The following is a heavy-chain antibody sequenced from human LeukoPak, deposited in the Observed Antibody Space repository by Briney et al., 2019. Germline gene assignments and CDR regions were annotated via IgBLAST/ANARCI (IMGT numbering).Heavy chain of an antibody. Sequence: GGSLRLSCVGSGFTFNTYWMNWVRQAPGKGLEWVANIREDGSEIYYLDSVKGRFTISRDNSKNTLWLQMNSLRDEDTAVYYCAKGGSVPARLIASEWGQGTLVTVSS. D-gene: IGHD6-6*01. CDR3: AKGGSVPARLIASE. CDR2: IREDGSEI. CDR1: GFTFNTYW. J-gene: IGHJ4*02. V-gene: IGHV3-7*03.